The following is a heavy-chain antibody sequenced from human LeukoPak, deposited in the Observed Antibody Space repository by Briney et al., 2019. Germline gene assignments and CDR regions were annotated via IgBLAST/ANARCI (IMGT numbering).Heavy chain of an antibody. Sequence: SVKVSCKASGGTFSSYAISWVRQAPGQGLEWMGRIIPIFGIANYAQKFQGRVTITADKSTSTAYMELSSLGSEDTAVYYCARDSAHYFDYWGQGTLVTVSS. CDR1: GGTFSSYA. V-gene: IGHV1-69*04. CDR3: ARDSAHYFDY. J-gene: IGHJ4*02. CDR2: IIPIFGIA.